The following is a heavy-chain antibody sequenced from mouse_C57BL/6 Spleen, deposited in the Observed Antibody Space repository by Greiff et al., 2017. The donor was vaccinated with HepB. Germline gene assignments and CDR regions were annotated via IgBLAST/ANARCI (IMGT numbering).Heavy chain of an antibody. V-gene: IGHV1-66*01. CDR2: IYPGSGNT. J-gene: IGHJ2*01. Sequence: QVQLQQSGPELVKPGASVKISCKASGYSFTSYYIHWVKQRPGQGLEWIGWIYPGSGNTKYNEKFKGKATLTADTSSSTAYMQLSSLTSEDSAVYYCSRSGYYGSSLYYFDYWGQGTTLTVSS. CDR3: SRSGYYGSSLYYFDY. CDR1: GYSFTSYY. D-gene: IGHD1-1*01.